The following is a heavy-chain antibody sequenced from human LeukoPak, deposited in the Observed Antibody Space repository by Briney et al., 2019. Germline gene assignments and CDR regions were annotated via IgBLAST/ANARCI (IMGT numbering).Heavy chain of an antibody. Sequence: GGSLRLSCTVSGFTLSPYSLNWVRRAPGKGLECVSLMTNSRSYYADSVKGRFTISRDNAKNSLDLVMSSLRVDDTAVYYCAAYSSCDYWGQGTLVTVSS. CDR2: MTNSRSY. J-gene: IGHJ4*02. CDR3: AAYSSCDY. V-gene: IGHV3-21*01. D-gene: IGHD6-6*01. CDR1: GFTLSPYS.